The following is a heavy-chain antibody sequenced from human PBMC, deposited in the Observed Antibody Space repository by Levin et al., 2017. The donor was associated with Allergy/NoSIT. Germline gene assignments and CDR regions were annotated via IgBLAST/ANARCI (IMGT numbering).Heavy chain of an antibody. D-gene: IGHD2/OR15-2a*01. CDR2: IWADGTTK. V-gene: IGHV3-33*01. CDR1: GFIFSHYA. J-gene: IGHJ4*02. Sequence: QSGGSLRLSCEASGFIFSHYAMHWVRQSPGQGLQWVAVIWADGTTKYYADSVKGRFTIWRDISQNTLYLQMNTLTADDTAVYYCAREAGTFSLTADYWGQGTLLTVSS. CDR3: AREAGTFSLTADY.